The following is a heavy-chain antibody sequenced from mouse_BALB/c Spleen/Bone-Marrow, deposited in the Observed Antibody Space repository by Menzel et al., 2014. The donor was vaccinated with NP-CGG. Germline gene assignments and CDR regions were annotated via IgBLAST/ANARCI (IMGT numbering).Heavy chain of an antibody. D-gene: IGHD2-3*01. CDR1: GFDFSGFW. J-gene: IGHJ3*01. Sequence: EVKLLASGGGLVQPGGSLKLSCAASGFDFSGFWMGWVRQAPGKGLEWIGEINPDSSTLNYTPSLKDRIIISRENSINTQYLQMSKWRSEDTALYYFARLGYYGGFAYWGLGTLVTDSA. CDR3: ARLGYYGGFAY. CDR2: INPDSSTL. V-gene: IGHV4-1*02.